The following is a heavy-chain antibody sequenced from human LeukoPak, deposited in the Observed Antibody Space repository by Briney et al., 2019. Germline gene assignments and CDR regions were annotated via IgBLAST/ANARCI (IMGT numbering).Heavy chain of an antibody. CDR2: IYYSGST. CDR1: GGSISSSSYY. Sequence: SETLSLTCTVSGGSISSSSYYWGWIRQPPGKGLEWIGSIYYSGSTYYNPSLKSRVTISVDTSKNQFSLKLSSVTAADTAVYYCARDDNYGIFANVDYWGQGTLVTVSS. CDR3: ARDDNYGIFANVDY. V-gene: IGHV4-39*07. D-gene: IGHD4-11*01. J-gene: IGHJ4*02.